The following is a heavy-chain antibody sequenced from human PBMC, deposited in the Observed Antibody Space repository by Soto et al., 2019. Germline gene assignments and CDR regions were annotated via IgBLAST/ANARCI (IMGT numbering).Heavy chain of an antibody. J-gene: IGHJ3*02. D-gene: IGHD3-16*01. CDR3: ANLRGSNDAFDI. CDR2: IYYSGST. Sequence: QVQLQESGPGLVKPSQTLSLTCTVSGGSISSGDYYWSWIRQPPGKGLEWIGYIYYSGSTYYNPSLKSRVTISVDTSKNQFSLKLSSVTAADAAVYYWANLRGSNDAFDIWGQGTMVTVSS. V-gene: IGHV4-30-4*01. CDR1: GGSISSGDYY.